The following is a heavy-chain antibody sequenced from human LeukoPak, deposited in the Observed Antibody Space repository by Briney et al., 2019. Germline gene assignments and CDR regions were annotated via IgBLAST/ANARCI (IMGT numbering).Heavy chain of an antibody. CDR2: INPSGGST. V-gene: IGHV1-46*01. CDR1: GYTFTSYY. CDR3: ARDNQRITIFGVVTMAY. J-gene: IGHJ4*02. D-gene: IGHD3-3*01. Sequence: ASVKVSCKASGYTFTSYYMHWVRQAPGQGLEWMGIINPSGGSTSYAQKFQGRVTMTRDTSTSTVYMELSSLRSEDTAVYYCARDNQRITIFGVVTMAYWGQGTLVTVSS.